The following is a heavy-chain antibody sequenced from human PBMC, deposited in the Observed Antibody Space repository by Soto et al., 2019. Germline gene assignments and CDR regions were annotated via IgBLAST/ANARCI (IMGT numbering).Heavy chain of an antibody. D-gene: IGHD3-22*01. Sequence: SETLSLTCTVSGGSIRSGRYYWSWIRQHPGKGLEWIGYIHYSGSTYYNPSLKSRLSISVDMSKNQFSLKLSSVTAADTAVYYCAREDRNGYDSSGYCHWGQGALVTVSS. CDR2: IHYSGST. CDR1: GGSIRSGRYY. CDR3: AREDRNGYDSSGYCH. J-gene: IGHJ4*02. V-gene: IGHV4-31*03.